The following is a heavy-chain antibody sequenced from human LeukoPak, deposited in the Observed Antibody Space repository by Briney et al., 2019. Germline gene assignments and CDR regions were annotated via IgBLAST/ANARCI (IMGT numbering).Heavy chain of an antibody. D-gene: IGHD2-21*01. V-gene: IGHV1-46*01. Sequence: ASVKVSCKASGYTFTSYKMHWVRQAPGQGLEWMGIINPSDDSTGYPQKFQGRLSMTRDTSTSTVYMELSSLRSEDTAVYYCARDGVIPRYYGMDVWGQGTTVTVSS. CDR2: INPSDDST. CDR1: GYTFTSYK. J-gene: IGHJ6*02. CDR3: ARDGVIPRYYGMDV.